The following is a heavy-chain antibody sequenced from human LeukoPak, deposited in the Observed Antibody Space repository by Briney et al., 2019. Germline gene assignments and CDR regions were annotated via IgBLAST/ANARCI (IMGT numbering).Heavy chain of an antibody. J-gene: IGHJ4*02. CDR1: GGSISSYY. D-gene: IGHD5-12*01. CDR2: IYYSGST. Sequence: SETLSLTCTVSGGSISSYYWSWIRQPPGKGLEWIGYIYYSGSTNYNPSLKSRVTMSVDTSKNQFYLKLSSVTAADTAVYYCARLGSSGYDLDYWGQGTLVTVSS. CDR3: ARLGSSGYDLDY. V-gene: IGHV4-59*08.